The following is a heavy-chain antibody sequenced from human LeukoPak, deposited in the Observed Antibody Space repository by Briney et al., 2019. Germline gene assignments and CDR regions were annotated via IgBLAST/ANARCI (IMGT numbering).Heavy chain of an antibody. CDR2: INPNSGGT. CDR1: GYTFTGYY. D-gene: IGHD3-10*01. J-gene: IGHJ4*02. Sequence: GASVKVSCKASGYTFTGYYMHWVRQAPGQGLEWMGWINPNSGGTNYAQKFQGRVTMTRDTSIGTAYMELSRLRSDDTAVYYCARRKGLLWFGELFYWGQGTLVTVSS. CDR3: ARRKGLLWFGELFY. V-gene: IGHV1-2*02.